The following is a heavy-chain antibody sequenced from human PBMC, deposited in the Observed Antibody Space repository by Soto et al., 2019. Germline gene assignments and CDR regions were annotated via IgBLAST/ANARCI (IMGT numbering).Heavy chain of an antibody. CDR2: IKSKTDGGST. D-gene: IGHD3-3*01. Sequence: EVQLVESGGDLVKPGGSLRLSCAASGFTFSNAWMNWVRQAPGKGLEWVGRIKSKTDGGSTDYAAPVKGRFAISRDDSKNMLYLQMNNLKTDYTAVYYCTTHLYDFWRGYNPTTYFDYWGQGLLVTVSS. J-gene: IGHJ4*02. V-gene: IGHV3-15*07. CDR1: GFTFSNAW. CDR3: TTHLYDFWRGYNPTTYFDY.